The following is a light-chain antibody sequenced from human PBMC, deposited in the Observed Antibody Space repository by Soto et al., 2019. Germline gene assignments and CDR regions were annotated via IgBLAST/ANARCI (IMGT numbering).Light chain of an antibody. CDR2: GTS. CDR3: QLYGPSLTWP. CDR1: QSVTSNY. V-gene: IGKV3-20*01. Sequence: ETVLTQSPGTLSLSPGERATLSCRASQSVTSNYLAWYQQKPGQAPRLLIFGTSGRATGIPDRFSGSGSGTDFTLTISRLEPEDVAVYYCQLYGPSLTWPFGQGTKVDI. J-gene: IGKJ1*01.